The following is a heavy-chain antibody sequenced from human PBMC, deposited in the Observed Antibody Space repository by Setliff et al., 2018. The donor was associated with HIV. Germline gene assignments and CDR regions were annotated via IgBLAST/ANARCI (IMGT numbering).Heavy chain of an antibody. CDR2: INHRGST. CDR3: ARVVGTRAVDY. D-gene: IGHD2-15*01. Sequence: SETLSLTCAVYGGSFSGYYWNWIRQPPGKGLEWIGEINHRGSTNYNPSLKSRVTISVDTSKNQSSLKLSSVTAADTAVYYCARVVGTRAVDYWGQGTLVTVSS. V-gene: IGHV4-34*01. CDR1: GGSFSGYY. J-gene: IGHJ4*02.